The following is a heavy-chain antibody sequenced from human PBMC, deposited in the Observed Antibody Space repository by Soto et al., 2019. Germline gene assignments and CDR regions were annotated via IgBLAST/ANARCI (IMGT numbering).Heavy chain of an antibody. Sequence: SVKVSCKASGGTFSSYAISWVRQAPGQGLEWMGGIIPIFGTANYAQKFQGRVTITADESTSTAYMELSSLRSEDTAVYYCARDMGYYYDSSGYYYYGMDVWGQGTTVTVSS. CDR3: ARDMGYYYDSSGYYYYGMDV. CDR1: GGTFSSYA. D-gene: IGHD3-22*01. V-gene: IGHV1-69*13. CDR2: IIPIFGTA. J-gene: IGHJ6*02.